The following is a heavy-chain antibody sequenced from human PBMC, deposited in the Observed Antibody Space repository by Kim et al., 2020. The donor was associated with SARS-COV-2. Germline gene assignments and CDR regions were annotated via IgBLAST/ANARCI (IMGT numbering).Heavy chain of an antibody. Sequence: GGSLRLSCAASGFTFSSYGMHWVRQAPGKGLEWVAVISYDGSNKYYADSVKGRFTISRDNSKNTLYLQMNSLRAEDTAVYYCAKEEHWPTTNFDYWGQGTLVTVSS. CDR2: ISYDGSNK. CDR3: AKEEHWPTTNFDY. D-gene: IGHD1-1*01. V-gene: IGHV3-30*18. J-gene: IGHJ4*02. CDR1: GFTFSSYG.